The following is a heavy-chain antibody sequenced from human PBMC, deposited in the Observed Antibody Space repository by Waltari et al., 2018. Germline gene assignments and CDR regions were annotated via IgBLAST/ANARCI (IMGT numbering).Heavy chain of an antibody. D-gene: IGHD3-16*01. V-gene: IGHV4-59*11. CDR1: GGSISSHY. CDR2: IYYIGGT. CDR3: ARGEIYGMDV. Sequence: QVQLQESGPGLVKPSETLSLTCTVSGGSISSHYWSWIRQPPGKGLEWIGYIYYIGGTNYNPSLKSRVTISVETSKKQFSLKLSSVTAADTAVYYCARGEIYGMDVWGQGTTVTVSS. J-gene: IGHJ6*02.